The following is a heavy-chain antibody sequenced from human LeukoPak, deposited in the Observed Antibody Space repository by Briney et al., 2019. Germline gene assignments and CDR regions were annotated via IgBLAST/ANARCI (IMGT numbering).Heavy chain of an antibody. CDR2: INSDGTDT. J-gene: IGHJ4*02. CDR3: AVTGSSGFFDY. Sequence: PGGSLRLSCAASGFTFSSYWMHCVRQVPGKGLVWVSRINSDGTDTTYADSVKGRFTISRDNAKNTLYLQMNSPRAEDTAVYYCAVTGSSGFFDYWGQGTLVTVSS. CDR1: GFTFSSYW. V-gene: IGHV3-74*01. D-gene: IGHD6-19*01.